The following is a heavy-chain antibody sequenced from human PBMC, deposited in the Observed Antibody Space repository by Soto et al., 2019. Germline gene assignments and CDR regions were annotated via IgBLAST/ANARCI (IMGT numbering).Heavy chain of an antibody. J-gene: IGHJ4*02. CDR1: GYTFTGYY. D-gene: IGHD6-19*01. CDR3: AREDGRRMAGFDY. Sequence: ASVKVSCKASGYTFTGYYMHWVRQAPGQGLEWMGWINPNSGGTNYAQKFQGWVTMTRDTSISTAYMELSRLRSDDTAVYYCAREDGRRMAGFDYWGQGTLVTVS. V-gene: IGHV1-2*04. CDR2: INPNSGGT.